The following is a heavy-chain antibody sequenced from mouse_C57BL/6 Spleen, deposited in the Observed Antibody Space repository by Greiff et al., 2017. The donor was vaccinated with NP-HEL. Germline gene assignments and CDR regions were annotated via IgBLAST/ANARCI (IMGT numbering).Heavy chain of an antibody. CDR2: IDPSDSET. V-gene: IGHV1-52*01. Sequence: QVQLQQPGAELVRPGSSVKLSCKASGYTFTSYWMHWVKQRPIQGLEWIGNIDPSDSETNYNQKFKDKATLTVDKSSSTAYMQLSSLTSEDSAGYYCARRDSNSWFAYWGQGTLVTVSA. CDR3: ARRDSNSWFAY. D-gene: IGHD2-5*01. J-gene: IGHJ3*01. CDR1: GYTFTSYW.